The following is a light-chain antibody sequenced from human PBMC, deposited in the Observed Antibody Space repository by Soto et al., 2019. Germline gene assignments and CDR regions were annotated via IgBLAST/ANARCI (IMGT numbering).Light chain of an antibody. J-gene: IGLJ3*02. V-gene: IGLV2-8*01. CDR1: SSDIGTYDY. Sequence: QSVLTQPPSASGSLGQSVTISCTGTSSDIGTYDYVSWYQQHPGRAPKLIIFEVSKRPLGVPDRFSGSKSGNTASLTISGLQAEDEADYYCCSYAGDGSWMFGGGTKLTVL. CDR2: EVS. CDR3: CSYAGDGSWM.